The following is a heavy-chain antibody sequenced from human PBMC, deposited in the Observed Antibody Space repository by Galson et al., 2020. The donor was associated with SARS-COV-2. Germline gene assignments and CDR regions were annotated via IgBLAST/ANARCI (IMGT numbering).Heavy chain of an antibody. D-gene: IGHD2-2*01. CDR2: ISYDGSKK. CDR3: AKDRREVYQLLFDVDTTVSPY. J-gene: IGHJ4*02. CDR1: GFTFSSYA. Sequence: PGGSLRLSCAASGFTFSSYAMSWVRQAPGKGLEWVAAISYDGSKKYYVDSVKGRFTISRDNSKNTLYFQMNSLRAEDTAVYYCAKDRREVYQLLFDVDTTVSPYWGRGTLVTVSS. V-gene: IGHV3-30*18.